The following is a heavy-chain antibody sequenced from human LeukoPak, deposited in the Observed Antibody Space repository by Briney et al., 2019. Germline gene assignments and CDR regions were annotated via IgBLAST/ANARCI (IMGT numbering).Heavy chain of an antibody. CDR1: GGSIRSSNYY. Sequence: SETLSLTCTVSGGSIRSSNYYWGWIRQPPGKGLEWIGNIYYSGSTHYNPSLNSRCTISVDTSKNQFSLRLSSVTAADTAVYYCARQTTVVTENWGQGTLVTVSS. V-gene: IGHV4-39*01. CDR3: ARQTTVVTEN. J-gene: IGHJ4*02. D-gene: IGHD4-23*01. CDR2: IYYSGST.